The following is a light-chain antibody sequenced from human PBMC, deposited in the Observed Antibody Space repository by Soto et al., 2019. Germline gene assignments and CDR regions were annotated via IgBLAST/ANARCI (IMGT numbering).Light chain of an antibody. J-gene: IGKJ4*01. Sequence: DIQMTQSPSTLSASVGDRVTITCRASQSISNSLAWYQQKPGKAPNLLIYKASSLESGVPSRFSGSGSGTEFTLTISSLQPDDFAHSYCRQYVSYPVTFGGGTKVEMK. CDR1: QSISNS. V-gene: IGKV1-5*03. CDR3: RQYVSYPVT. CDR2: KAS.